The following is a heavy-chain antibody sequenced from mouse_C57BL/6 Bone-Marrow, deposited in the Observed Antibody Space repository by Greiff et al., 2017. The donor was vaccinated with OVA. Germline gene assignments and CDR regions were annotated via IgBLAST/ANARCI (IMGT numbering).Heavy chain of an antibody. CDR3: AIPDGDD. CDR2: FHPNSGST. Sequence: QVQLQQPGAELVKPGASVKLSCKASGYTFTSYCMHWVKQRPGQGLEWIGMFHPNSGSTTYNEKFKSKATLTVDKSSSTAYMQLSRLTSEDSAVYYCAIPDGDDWGQGTSVTVSS. J-gene: IGHJ4*01. CDR1: GYTFTSYC. V-gene: IGHV1-64*01.